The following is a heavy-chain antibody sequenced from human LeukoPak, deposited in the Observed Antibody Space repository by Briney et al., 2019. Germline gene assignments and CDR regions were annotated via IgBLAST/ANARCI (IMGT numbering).Heavy chain of an antibody. J-gene: IGHJ4*02. D-gene: IGHD3-3*01. V-gene: IGHV3-23*01. Sequence: GGSLRLSCAASGFTFSSYAMSWVRQAPGKGLEWVSAISISGGSIYYADSVKGRFTISRDNSKNTLYLQMNSLRAGDTAVYYCAKGNYDFWSGYPGLSYFDYWGQGTLVTVSS. CDR1: GFTFSSYA. CDR3: AKGNYDFWSGYPGLSYFDY. CDR2: ISISGGSI.